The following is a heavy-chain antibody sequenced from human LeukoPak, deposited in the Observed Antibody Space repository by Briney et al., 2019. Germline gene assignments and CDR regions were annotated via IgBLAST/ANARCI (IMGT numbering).Heavy chain of an antibody. V-gene: IGHV3-33*01. CDR2: IWYDGSSK. Sequence: GGSLRLSCAASGFTFGSYAMHWVRQAPGKGLQWVAVIWYDGSSKYYADSVKGRFTISRDNSKNTLYLQMNSLRAEDTAVYYCARDPPTRQYTNSFSLDYWGQGTLVTVSS. CDR3: ARDPPTRQYTNSFSLDY. D-gene: IGHD6-13*01. J-gene: IGHJ4*02. CDR1: GFTFGSYA.